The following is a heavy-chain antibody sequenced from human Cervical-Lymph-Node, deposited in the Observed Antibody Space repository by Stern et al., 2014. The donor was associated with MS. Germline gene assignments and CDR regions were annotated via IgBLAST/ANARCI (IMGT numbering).Heavy chain of an antibody. J-gene: IGHJ3*02. CDR2: IVVGSGDT. D-gene: IGHD2-15*01. CDR1: GFTFTRSS. V-gene: IGHV1-58*01. CDR3: AASVAGLNLVFEN. Sequence: VQLVESGPEVKKPGTSVKVSCKASGFTFTRSSVQWVRQARGQRLEWIGLIVVGSGDTNYAQKFQERVTVTRDMSTRTVYMDLSSLRSEDTAIYYCAASVAGLNLVFENWGQGTMVTVSS.